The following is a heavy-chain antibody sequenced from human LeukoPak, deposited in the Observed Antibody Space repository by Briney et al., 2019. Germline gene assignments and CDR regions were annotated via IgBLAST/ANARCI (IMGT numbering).Heavy chain of an antibody. D-gene: IGHD3-10*01. V-gene: IGHV4-61*02. CDR1: GGSISSGSYY. CDR2: FYTSGST. CDR3: ARDLWFGAGRVFDI. J-gene: IGHJ3*02. Sequence: PSETLSLTCTVSGGSISSGSYYWRWIRQPAGKGLEWIGRFYTSGSTNYNPSLKSRVTISVDTSKNQFSLKLSSVTAADTAVYYCARDLWFGAGRVFDIWGQGTMVTVSS.